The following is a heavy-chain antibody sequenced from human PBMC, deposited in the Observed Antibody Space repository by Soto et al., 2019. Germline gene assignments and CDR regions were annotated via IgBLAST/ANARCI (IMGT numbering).Heavy chain of an antibody. D-gene: IGHD3-3*01. CDR2: IYYSGST. Sequence: SETLSLTCTVSGGSISSSSYYWGWIRQPPGKGLEWIGSIYYSGSTYYNPSLKSRVTISVDTSKNQFSLKLSSVTAADTAVYYCARGNYDSWSGYYKNDAFDIWGQGTMVTVSS. CDR3: ARGNYDSWSGYYKNDAFDI. V-gene: IGHV4-39*07. CDR1: GGSISSSSYY. J-gene: IGHJ3*02.